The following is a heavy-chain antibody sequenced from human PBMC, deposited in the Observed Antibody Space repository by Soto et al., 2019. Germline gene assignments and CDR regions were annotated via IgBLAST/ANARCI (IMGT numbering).Heavy chain of an antibody. J-gene: IGHJ4*02. CDR2: ISDSGGST. V-gene: IGHV3-23*01. CDR1: GFTFSSYA. Sequence: EVQLLESGGGLVQPGGSLRLSCAASGFTFSSYAMSWIRQAPGRGLGWVSAISDSGGSTYYADSVKGRFPISRDNSKNTLYLQMYCLRAEDTAVYYCAFSSSPFDYWGQGTLVTVSS. CDR3: AFSSSPFDY.